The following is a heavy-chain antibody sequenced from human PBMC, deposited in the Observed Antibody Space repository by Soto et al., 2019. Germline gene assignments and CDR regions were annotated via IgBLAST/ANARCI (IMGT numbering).Heavy chain of an antibody. CDR2: ISYDGSNK. Sequence: GGSLRLSCAASGFTFSSYGMHWVRQAPGKGLEWVAVISYDGSNKYYADSVKGRFTISRDNSKNTLYLQMNSLRAEDTAVYYCAKGDYGAEAGTSYFQHWGQGTLVTVSS. V-gene: IGHV3-30*18. CDR1: GFTFSSYG. J-gene: IGHJ1*01. D-gene: IGHD6-13*01. CDR3: AKGDYGAEAGTSYFQH.